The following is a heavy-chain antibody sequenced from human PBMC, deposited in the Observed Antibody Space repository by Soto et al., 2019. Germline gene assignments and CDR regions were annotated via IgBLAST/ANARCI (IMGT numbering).Heavy chain of an antibody. J-gene: IGHJ5*02. V-gene: IGHV3-15*01. D-gene: IGHD2-2*01. CDR2: IKKKADGETT. CDR1: GFTFSSAW. CDR3: TTGCSSTSCYLMNNWLDP. Sequence: PGGSLRLSCVASGFTFSSAWMSWVRQAPGKGLEWVGQIKKKADGETTDYPAPVKGRFTISRDDSKNTLYLQMNSLKIEDTALYYCTTGCSSTSCYLMNNWLDPWGQGALVTVSS.